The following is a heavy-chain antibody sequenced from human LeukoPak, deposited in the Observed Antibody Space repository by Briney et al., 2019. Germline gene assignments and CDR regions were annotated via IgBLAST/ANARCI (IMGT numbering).Heavy chain of an antibody. CDR2: IYSGGST. Sequence: GGSLRLSCAASGFTVSSNYMSWVRQAPGKGLEWVSVIYSGGSTYYADSMKGRFTISRDNSKNTLYLQMNSLRAEDTAVYYCARDSHYDSSGYYDYWGQGTLVTVSS. CDR1: GFTVSSNY. D-gene: IGHD3-22*01. J-gene: IGHJ4*02. V-gene: IGHV3-53*01. CDR3: ARDSHYDSSGYYDY.